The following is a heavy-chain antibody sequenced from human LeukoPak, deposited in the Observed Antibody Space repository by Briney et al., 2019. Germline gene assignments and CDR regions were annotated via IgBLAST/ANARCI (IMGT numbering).Heavy chain of an antibody. CDR1: GFTFSSYG. Sequence: GGTLRLSCAASGFTFSSYGMSWVRKAPGKGLDWVSAISGSGGSTYYADSVKGRFTISRDNSKNTLYLQMNSLRAEDTAVYYCARGPTSRGVAFDYWGQGTLVTVSS. J-gene: IGHJ4*02. CDR3: ARGPTSRGVAFDY. D-gene: IGHD2-15*01. CDR2: ISGSGGST. V-gene: IGHV3-23*01.